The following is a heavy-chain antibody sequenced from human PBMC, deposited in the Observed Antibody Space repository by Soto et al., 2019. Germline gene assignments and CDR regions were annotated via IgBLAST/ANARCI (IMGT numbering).Heavy chain of an antibody. Sequence: EVQLLESGGGLVQPGGSLRLSCAASGFTFSTYAMNWVRQAPGKGLEWVSTISGSGGSTYYADSVQGRFTISRDISKNKLDLQMNSLRAEDTAVYYCAKDEGFSSSWYVVDYWGQGTLVTVSS. V-gene: IGHV3-23*01. D-gene: IGHD6-13*01. CDR1: GFTFSTYA. CDR3: AKDEGFSSSWYVVDY. J-gene: IGHJ4*02. CDR2: ISGSGGST.